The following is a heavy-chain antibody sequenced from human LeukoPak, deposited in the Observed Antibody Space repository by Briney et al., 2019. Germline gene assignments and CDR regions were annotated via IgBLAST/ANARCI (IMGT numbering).Heavy chain of an antibody. CDR2: INPNSGGT. CDR3: ARDGGVITTTIIVIEYNWFDP. Sequence: GASVKVSCKASGYTFSGYYVHWVRQAPGQGLEWMGCINPNSGGTKYAQKFQGRVTMTRDTSISTAYMELSRLRSDDTAVYYCARDGGVITTTIIVIEYNWFDPWGQGTLVTVSS. CDR1: GYTFSGYY. J-gene: IGHJ5*02. V-gene: IGHV1-2*02. D-gene: IGHD3-22*01.